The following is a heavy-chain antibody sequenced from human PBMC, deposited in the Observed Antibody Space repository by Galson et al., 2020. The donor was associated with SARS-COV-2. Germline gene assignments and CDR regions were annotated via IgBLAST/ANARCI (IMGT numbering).Heavy chain of an antibody. D-gene: IGHD3-10*01. V-gene: IGHV5-51*01. CDR3: ARRLFPVRGGRWDYYYVMDV. J-gene: IGHJ6*02. Sequence: GESLKISCKGSGYSFTSYWIGWVRQMPGKGLEWMGIIYPGDSDTRYSPPFQGQVTIAADKSISTAYLQWSSLKASYTAMYYCARRLFPVRGGRWDYYYVMDVWGQGTTVTVSS. CDR1: GYSFTSYW. CDR2: IYPGDSDT.